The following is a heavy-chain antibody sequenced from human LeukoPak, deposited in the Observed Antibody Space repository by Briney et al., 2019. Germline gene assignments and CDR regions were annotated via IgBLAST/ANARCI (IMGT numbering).Heavy chain of an antibody. CDR3: AKEGITIFGVVIPLDY. V-gene: IGHV3-7*03. CDR2: IKQDGSEK. J-gene: IGHJ4*02. Sequence: GGSLRLSCAASGFTFSSYWMSWVRQAPGKGLEWVANIKQDGSEKYYVDSVKGRFTISRDNAKNSLYLQMNSLRAEDTAVYYCAKEGITIFGVVIPLDYWGQGTLVTVSS. D-gene: IGHD3-3*01. CDR1: GFTFSSYW.